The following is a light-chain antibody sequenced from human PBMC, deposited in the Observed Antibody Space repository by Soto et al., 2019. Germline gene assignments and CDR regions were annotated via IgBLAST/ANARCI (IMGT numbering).Light chain of an antibody. CDR3: QAWDSSTWV. J-gene: IGLJ2*01. V-gene: IGLV3-1*01. Sequence: SYELTQPPSVSVSPGQTASITCSGDKLGDKYACWYQQKPGQSPVLVIYPDTKRPSGIPERFSGSTSGNTATLTISGTQAMDEADYYCQAWDSSTWVFCGGNKLKVL. CDR1: KLGDKY. CDR2: PDT.